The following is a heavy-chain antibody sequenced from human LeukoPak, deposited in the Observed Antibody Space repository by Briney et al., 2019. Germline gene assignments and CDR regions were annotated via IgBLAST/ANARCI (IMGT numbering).Heavy chain of an antibody. J-gene: IGHJ4*02. CDR1: GFTFSSYA. V-gene: IGHV3-30*01. CDR2: ISYDGSNK. Sequence: GGSLRLSCAASGFTFSSYAMHWVRQAPGKGLEWVAVISYDGSNKYYAHSVKGRFTISRDNSKNTLYLQMNSLRAEDTAVYYCARDKGDIVATIPTYYFDYWGQGTLVTVSS. CDR3: ARDKGDIVATIPTYYFDY. D-gene: IGHD5-12*01.